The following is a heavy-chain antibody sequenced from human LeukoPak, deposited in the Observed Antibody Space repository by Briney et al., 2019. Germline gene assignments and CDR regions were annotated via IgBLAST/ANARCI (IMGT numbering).Heavy chain of an antibody. D-gene: IGHD4-17*01. V-gene: IGHV3-21*01. J-gene: IGHJ3*02. CDR3: AREISYGDYPSGDAFDN. Sequence: GGSLRLSCAASGFTFSSYSMNWVREAPGKGLEWVSSISSSSSYIYYADSVKGRFTISRDNAKNSLYLQMNSLRAEDTAVYFCAREISYGDYPSGDAFDNWGQGTMVTVSS. CDR1: GFTFSSYS. CDR2: ISSSSSYI.